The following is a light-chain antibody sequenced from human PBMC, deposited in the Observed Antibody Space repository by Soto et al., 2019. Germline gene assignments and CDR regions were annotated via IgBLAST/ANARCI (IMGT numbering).Light chain of an antibody. J-gene: IGLJ1*01. CDR3: SSYTSNNTPSYV. CDR2: DVS. V-gene: IGLV2-14*01. CDR1: SSDVGGYNY. Sequence: QSALTQPASVSGSPGQSITISCTGTSSDVGGYNYVSWYQQHPGKAPKLMIYDVSNRPSGVSNRFSGCKSGNTASLTISGLQAEDAGDYYCSSYTSNNTPSYVFGTGTKLTVL.